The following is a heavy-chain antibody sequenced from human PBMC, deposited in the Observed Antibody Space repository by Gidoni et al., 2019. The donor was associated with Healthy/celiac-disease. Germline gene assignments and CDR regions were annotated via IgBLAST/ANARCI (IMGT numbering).Heavy chain of an antibody. CDR1: GFAFSSLW. V-gene: IGHV3-7*01. J-gene: IGHJ4*02. Sequence: EVQLVESGGGLVQPGGSLRLSCAASGFAFSSLWMGWVRRAPGKGLEWVANIKQDGSEKYYVDSVKGRFTISRDNAKNSLYLQMNSLRAEDTAVYYCARALVMITFGGVIVPFDYWGQGTLVTVSS. D-gene: IGHD3-16*02. CDR3: ARALVMITFGGVIVPFDY. CDR2: IKQDGSEK.